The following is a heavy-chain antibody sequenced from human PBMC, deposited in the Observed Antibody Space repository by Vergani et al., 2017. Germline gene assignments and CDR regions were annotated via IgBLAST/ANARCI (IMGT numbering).Heavy chain of an antibody. D-gene: IGHD3-10*01. CDR1: GFTFSSYA. V-gene: IGHV3-23*01. CDR2: ISGSGGNT. Sequence: EVQLLESGGNLIQPGGSLRLSCGASGFTFSSYAMTWVRLAPGKGLQWVSAISGSGGNTFYTDSVKGRFTISRDNSKNTLYLQMNSLTAEDTAVYHCANWAPGNYPLDYWGQGTLVTVSS. CDR3: ANWAPGNYPLDY. J-gene: IGHJ4*02.